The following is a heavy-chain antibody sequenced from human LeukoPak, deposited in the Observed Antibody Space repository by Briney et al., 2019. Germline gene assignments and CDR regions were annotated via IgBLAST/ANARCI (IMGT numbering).Heavy chain of an antibody. CDR2: IYSGGST. V-gene: IGHV3-53*01. D-gene: IGHD4-17*01. J-gene: IGHJ4*02. Sequence: GGSLRLSCAASGFTVSSNYMSWVRQAPGKGLEWVSVIYSGGSTYYADSVKSRFTISRDNSKNTLYLQMNSLRAEDTGVYYCVRGDYGDYTLFDYWGQGTLVTVSS. CDR1: GFTVSSNY. CDR3: VRGDYGDYTLFDY.